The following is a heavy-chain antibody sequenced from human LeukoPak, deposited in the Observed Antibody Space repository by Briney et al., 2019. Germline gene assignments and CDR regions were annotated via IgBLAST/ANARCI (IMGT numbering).Heavy chain of an antibody. CDR2: INPNSGGT. CDR1: GYTFNDYY. V-gene: IGHV1-2*02. D-gene: IGHD1-26*01. CDR3: ARDQAGATRFDP. Sequence: ASVKVSCKASGYTFNDYYIHWVRQAPGQGLEWMGWINPNSGGTNYAQKFQSRVTMTRDTSISTAYMELSRLRSDDTAVYYCARDQAGATRFDPWGQGTLVTVSS. J-gene: IGHJ5*02.